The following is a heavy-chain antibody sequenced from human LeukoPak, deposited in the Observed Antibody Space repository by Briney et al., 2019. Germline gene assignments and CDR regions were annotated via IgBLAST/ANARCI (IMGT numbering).Heavy chain of an antibody. CDR3: AGGPSSLELLKT. CDR2: IDVGGAT. J-gene: IGHJ5*02. Sequence: SETLSLTCSVSGGSISNDDYYWSWIRQPAGKGLEWIARIDVGGATNYNPSLKSRATISVDPSKNQFSLKVISVTAADTALYYCAGGPSSLELLKTWGQGTLVTVSS. V-gene: IGHV4-4*07. CDR1: GGSISNDDYY. D-gene: IGHD1-7*01.